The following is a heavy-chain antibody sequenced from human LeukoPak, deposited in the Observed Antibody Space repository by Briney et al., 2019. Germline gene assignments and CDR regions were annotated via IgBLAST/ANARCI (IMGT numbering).Heavy chain of an antibody. V-gene: IGHV4-59*11. CDR3: ATIKRGSIYGYFDF. J-gene: IGHJ4*02. CDR2: LLDSVNT. Sequence: PSETLSLTCTVSGGSISSHYWSWIGQPPGKGLEWIAYLLDSVNTKDNPSLNSRLTLSADTSKNQFSLRLSSVTAADTAVYYCATIKRGSIYGYFDFWGQGIKVTVSS. CDR1: GGSISSHY. D-gene: IGHD5-18*01.